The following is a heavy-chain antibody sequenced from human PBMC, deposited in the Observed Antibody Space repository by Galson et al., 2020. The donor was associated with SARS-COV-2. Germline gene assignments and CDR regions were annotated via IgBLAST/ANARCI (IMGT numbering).Heavy chain of an antibody. CDR1: GFTFSSYG. D-gene: IGHD6-19*01. J-gene: IGHJ6*03. CDR3: ARDGIAVADIYYYMDV. V-gene: IGHV3-33*01. Sequence: GESLKISCAASGFTFSSYGMHWVRQAPGKGLEWVAVIWYDGSNKYYADSVKGRFTISRDNSKNTLYLQMNSLRAEDTAVYYCARDGIAVADIYYYMDVWGKGTTVTVSS. CDR2: IWYDGSNK.